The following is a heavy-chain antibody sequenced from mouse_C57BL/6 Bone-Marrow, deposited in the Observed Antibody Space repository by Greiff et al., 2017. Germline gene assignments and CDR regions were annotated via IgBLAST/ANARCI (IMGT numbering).Heavy chain of an antibody. CDR2: IDPEDGET. D-gene: IGHD2-3*01. J-gene: IGHJ3*01. CDR1: GFNIKDYY. CDR3: ASMWLLRGY. Sequence: EVKLQESGAELVKPGASVKLSCTASGFNIKDYYMHWVKQRTEQGLEWIGRIDPEDGETKYAPKFPGKATITADTTSNTAYLQRSSLPSEDTAVYYCASMWLLRGYWGQGTVV. V-gene: IGHV14-2*01.